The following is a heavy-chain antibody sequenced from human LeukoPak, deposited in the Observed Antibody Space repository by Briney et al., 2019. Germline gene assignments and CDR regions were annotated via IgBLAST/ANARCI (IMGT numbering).Heavy chain of an antibody. CDR3: ATNIQENAFDI. Sequence: ASVKVSCRASGYTFTGYYMHWVRQAPGQGLEWMGRINPNSGGTNYAQKFQGRVTMTRDTSISTAYMELSRLRSDDTAIYFCATNIQENAFDIWGQGTMVTVSS. V-gene: IGHV1-2*06. J-gene: IGHJ3*02. D-gene: IGHD2-8*01. CDR2: INPNSGGT. CDR1: GYTFTGYY.